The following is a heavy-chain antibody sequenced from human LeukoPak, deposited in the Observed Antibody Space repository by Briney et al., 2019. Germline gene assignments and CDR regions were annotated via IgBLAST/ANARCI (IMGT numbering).Heavy chain of an antibody. D-gene: IGHD5-24*01. CDR2: IYTSGST. Sequence: SQTLSLTCTVSGGSISSGTYYWSWIRQPAGKGLEWIGRIYTSGSTNYNPSLKSRVTISVDTSKNQFSLKLSSVTAADTAVYYCARQSGMGAFDIWGQGTMVTVSS. CDR3: ARQSGMGAFDI. CDR1: GGSISSGTYY. J-gene: IGHJ3*02. V-gene: IGHV4-61*02.